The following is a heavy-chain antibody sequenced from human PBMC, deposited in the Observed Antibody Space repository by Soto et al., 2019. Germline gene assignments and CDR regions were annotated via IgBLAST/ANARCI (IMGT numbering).Heavy chain of an antibody. CDR2: IYSGGST. J-gene: IGHJ5*02. CDR3: ARDLVAEATIPPNWFDP. D-gene: IGHD1-26*01. Sequence: GGSLRLSCAASGFTVSSNYMSWVRQAPAKGLEWVSVIYSGGSTYYADSVKGRFTISRDNSKNTLYLQMNGLRAEDTAVYYCARDLVAEATIPPNWFDPWGLGTLVTDSS. V-gene: IGHV3-66*01. CDR1: GFTVSSNY.